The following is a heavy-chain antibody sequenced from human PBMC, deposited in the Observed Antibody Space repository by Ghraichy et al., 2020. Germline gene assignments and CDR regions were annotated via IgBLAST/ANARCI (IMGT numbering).Heavy chain of an antibody. V-gene: IGHV4-39*01. CDR2: VYSTATP. CDR3: AAIKPRRDY. Sequence: SETLSLTCTVSGVSLSVTSYYWAWIRQPPGKGLEWFGSVYSTATPYYSPSLESRVTMSVDPSKNQFSLKLTPVTAADTAVYFCAAIKPRRDYWGQGTLVTVSS. D-gene: IGHD2-21*01. CDR1: GVSLSVTSYY. J-gene: IGHJ4*02.